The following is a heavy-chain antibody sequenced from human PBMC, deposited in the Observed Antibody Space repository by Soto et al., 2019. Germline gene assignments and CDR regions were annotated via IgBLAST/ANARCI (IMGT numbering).Heavy chain of an antibody. CDR2: LSGSGSVISA. D-gene: IGHD5-12*01. CDR1: GFTFSSYA. CDR3: AKEVGYHPPYYFDC. V-gene: IGHV3-23*01. Sequence: EVQLLESGGGLVQPGGSLRLSCAASGFTFSSYAMSWVRQAPGKGMEWVSALSGSGSVISADYADSVKGRFTISRDNSKNTVFLQMNSLRAEDAAVYYCAKEVGYHPPYYFDCWGQGTLVTVSS. J-gene: IGHJ4*02.